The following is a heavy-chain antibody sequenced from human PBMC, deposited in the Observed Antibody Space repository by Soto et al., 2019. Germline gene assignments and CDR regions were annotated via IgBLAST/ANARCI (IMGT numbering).Heavy chain of an antibody. CDR2: ISYDGGNK. V-gene: IGHV3-30*04. D-gene: IGHD2-15*01. CDR1: GFTFSSYA. J-gene: IGHJ6*02. CDR3: VRDTAYCSGGTCYSSHDMDV. Sequence: HPGGSLRLSCAASGFTFSSYAMHWVRQAPGKGLEWVAVISYDGGNKYYADSVKGRFTISRDNSKNTLYLEMNSLRVEDTAVYHCVRDTAYCSGGTCYSSHDMDVWGQGTTVTVSS.